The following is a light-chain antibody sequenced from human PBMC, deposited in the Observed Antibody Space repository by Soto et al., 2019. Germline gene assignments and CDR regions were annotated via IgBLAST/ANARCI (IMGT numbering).Light chain of an antibody. Sequence: EIVLTQSPGTLSLSPGDRVTLSCRASQAFNTYLAWYQQKPGQAPRLLIYRVSSRATGIPDRFSGSGSGTDFTLTISRLEPEDFAVYYCQYYADSPGSFGPGTKVDIK. J-gene: IGKJ3*01. V-gene: IGKV3-20*01. CDR3: QYYADSPGS. CDR2: RVS. CDR1: QAFNTY.